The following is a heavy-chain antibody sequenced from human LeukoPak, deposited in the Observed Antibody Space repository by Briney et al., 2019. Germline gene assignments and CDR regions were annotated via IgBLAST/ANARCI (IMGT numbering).Heavy chain of an antibody. CDR1: GFTFSNYA. J-gene: IGHJ4*02. CDR3: AKLWRGSHPRYFDH. Sequence: GGSLRLSCAASGFTFSNYAMSWVRQAPGKGLEWVSTITDSGGTTFYADSVKGRFTISRDNFKNTVYLQMNSPRAEDTAVYYCAKLWRGSHPRYFDHWGQGTLVTVSS. V-gene: IGHV3-23*01. CDR2: ITDSGGTT. D-gene: IGHD1-26*01.